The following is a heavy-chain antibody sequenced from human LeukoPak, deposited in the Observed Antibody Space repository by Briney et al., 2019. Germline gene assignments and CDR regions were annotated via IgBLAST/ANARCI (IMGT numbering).Heavy chain of an antibody. CDR2: ISAYNGNT. D-gene: IGHD2-15*01. V-gene: IGHV1-18*01. CDR3: ARDRSPNIVVVVAATSYWYFDL. Sequence: ASVKVSCKASGYTFTSYGISWVRQAPGQGLEWMGWISAYNGNTNYAQKLQGRVTITTDTSTSTAYMELRSLRSDDTAVYYCARDRSPNIVVVVAATSYWYFDLWGRGTLVTVSS. CDR1: GYTFTSYG. J-gene: IGHJ2*01.